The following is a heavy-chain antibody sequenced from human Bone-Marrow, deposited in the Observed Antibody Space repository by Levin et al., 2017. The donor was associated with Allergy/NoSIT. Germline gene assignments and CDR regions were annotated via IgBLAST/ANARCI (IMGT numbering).Heavy chain of an antibody. CDR1: GYTFTSYG. CDR3: ARDMAYSGYERWEFDY. J-gene: IGHJ4*02. Sequence: GASVKVSCKASGYTFTSYGISWVRQAPGQGLEWMGWISAYNGNTNYAQKLQGRVTMTTDTSTSTAYMELRSLRSDDTAVYYCARDMAYSGYERWEFDYWGQGTLVTVSS. V-gene: IGHV1-18*01. D-gene: IGHD5-12*01. CDR2: ISAYNGNT.